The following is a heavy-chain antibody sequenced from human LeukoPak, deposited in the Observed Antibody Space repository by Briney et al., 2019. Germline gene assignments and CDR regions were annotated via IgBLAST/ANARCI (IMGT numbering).Heavy chain of an antibody. V-gene: IGHV1-3*03. CDR2: INAGNGNT. CDR1: GYTFTSYA. J-gene: IGHJ6*03. D-gene: IGHD1-14*01. CDR3: AAVWNHRYYYYYMDV. Sequence: GASVKVSCKASGYTFTSYAMHWVRQAPGQRLEWMGWINAGNGNTKYSQEFQGRVTITRDTSASTAYMELSSLRSEDTAVYYCAAVWNHRYYYYYMDVWGKGTTVTVSS.